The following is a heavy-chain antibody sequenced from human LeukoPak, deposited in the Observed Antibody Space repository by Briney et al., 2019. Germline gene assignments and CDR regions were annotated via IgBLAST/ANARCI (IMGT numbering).Heavy chain of an antibody. D-gene: IGHD1-7*01. CDR3: ARMNYVSSGWGAPFDY. V-gene: IGHV3-33*08. CDR1: GFTFSSYW. J-gene: IGHJ4*02. CDR2: IRYDGSNK. Sequence: PGGSLRLSCAASGFTFSSYWMSWVRQAPGKGLEWVAFIRYDGSNKYYADSVKGRFTISRDNAKSSLYLQVNSLRAEDTAVYYCARMNYVSSGWGAPFDYWGQGTLVTVSS.